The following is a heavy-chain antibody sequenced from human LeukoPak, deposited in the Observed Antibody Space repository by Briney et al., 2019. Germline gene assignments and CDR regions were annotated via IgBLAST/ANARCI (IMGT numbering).Heavy chain of an antibody. D-gene: IGHD3-22*01. CDR3: ARHRGASLYSSGYFDY. Sequence: PGRSLRLSCAASGFTFSNYGMHWVRQAPGKGLEWVALISYDGSNKYFADSVTGRFTISRDNSMNTLYLQLNSLRADDTAVYYCARHRGASLYSSGYFDYWGQGTLVTVSS. J-gene: IGHJ4*02. CDR2: ISYDGSNK. CDR1: GFTFSNYG. V-gene: IGHV3-30*03.